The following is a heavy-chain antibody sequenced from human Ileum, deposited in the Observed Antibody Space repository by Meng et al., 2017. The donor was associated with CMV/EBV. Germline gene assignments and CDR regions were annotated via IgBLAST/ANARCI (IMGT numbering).Heavy chain of an antibody. CDR1: GFTFSNYW. CDR3: ARVGAAAGERGNDY. V-gene: IGHV3-7*01. CDR2: IKKDGSQK. D-gene: IGHD6-13*01. Sequence: SCTTSGFTFSNYWMSWVRQAPGKGLEWVANIKKDGSQKNYVDSVKGRFIISRANTENSLYLQMNGLRAEDTAVYYCARVGAAAGERGNDYWGQGTLVTVSS. J-gene: IGHJ4*02.